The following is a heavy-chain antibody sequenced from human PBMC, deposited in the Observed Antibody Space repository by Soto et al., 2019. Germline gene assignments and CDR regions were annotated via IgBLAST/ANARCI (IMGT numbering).Heavy chain of an antibody. Sequence: GSLRLSCAASGFTFSSYWMSWVRQAPGKGLEWVARINQDGSEKYYVDSVKGRFTISRDNAKNSLYLQMNSLRAEDTAVYYCARDYPGGSYYDYWGQGTLVTVSS. CDR1: GFTFSSYW. D-gene: IGHD1-26*01. CDR3: ARDYPGGSYYDY. V-gene: IGHV3-7*03. CDR2: INQDGSEK. J-gene: IGHJ4*02.